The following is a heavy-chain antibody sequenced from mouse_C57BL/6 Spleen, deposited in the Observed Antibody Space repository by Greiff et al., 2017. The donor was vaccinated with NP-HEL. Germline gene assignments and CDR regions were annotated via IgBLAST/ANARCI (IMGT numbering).Heavy chain of an antibody. Sequence: QVQLQQPGAELVRPGTSVKLSCKASGYNFISYWMHWVKQRPGQGLEGIGVIDPSDSYTNYKQKFKGKATLTVDTSSSTAYMQLSSLTSEDSAVYYCALYYGPYWYFDVWGTGTTVTVSS. CDR2: IDPSDSYT. J-gene: IGHJ1*03. CDR1: GYNFISYW. D-gene: IGHD1-1*01. CDR3: ALYYGPYWYFDV. V-gene: IGHV1-59*01.